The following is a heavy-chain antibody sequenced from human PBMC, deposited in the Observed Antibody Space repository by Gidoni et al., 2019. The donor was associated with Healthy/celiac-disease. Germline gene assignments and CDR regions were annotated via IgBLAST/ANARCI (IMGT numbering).Heavy chain of an antibody. J-gene: IGHJ4*02. D-gene: IGHD6-6*01. V-gene: IGHV4-30-2*01. CDR2: IYHSGST. Sequence: QLQLQESGPGLVKPSKTLSLTCAVSGGSISSGGYSWSWIRQPPGKGLEWIGYIYHSGSTYYNPSLKSRVTISVDRSKNQFSLKLSSVTAADTAVYYCVAARRGYFDYWGQGTLVTVSS. CDR1: GGSISSGGYS. CDR3: VAARRGYFDY.